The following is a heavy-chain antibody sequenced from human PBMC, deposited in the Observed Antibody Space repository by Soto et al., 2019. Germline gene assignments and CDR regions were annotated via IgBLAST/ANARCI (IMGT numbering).Heavy chain of an antibody. CDR1: GFTFSSYD. V-gene: IGHV3-13*05. D-gene: IGHD2-2*01. CDR3: ATAQLYSSSSSCYHGYFDV. J-gene: IGHJ2*01. CDR2: IGTAGDP. Sequence: GGSLRLSCAASGFTFSSYDMHWVRQATGKGLEWVSAIGTAGDPYYPGSVKSRFTISRENTKNSLYLQMNSLRAGDTAAYSCATAQLYSSSSSCYHGYFDVWGRGTLVTVSS.